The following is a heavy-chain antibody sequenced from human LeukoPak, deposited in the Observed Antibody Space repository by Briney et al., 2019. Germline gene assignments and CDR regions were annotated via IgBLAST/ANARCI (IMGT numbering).Heavy chain of an antibody. CDR3: ARDRTYSSSWYVPYYYYGMDV. Sequence: SVKVSCKASGGTFSSYAISWVRQAPGQGLEWMGGIIPIFGTANYAQKFQGRVTITADESTSTAYMELSSLRSEDTAVYYCARDRTYSSSWYVPYYYYGMDVWGQGTTVTVSS. CDR1: GGTFSSYA. V-gene: IGHV1-69*13. D-gene: IGHD6-13*01. J-gene: IGHJ6*02. CDR2: IIPIFGTA.